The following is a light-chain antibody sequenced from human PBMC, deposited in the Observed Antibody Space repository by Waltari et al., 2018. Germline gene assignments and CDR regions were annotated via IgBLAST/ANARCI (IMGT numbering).Light chain of an antibody. Sequence: SYVLTQPPSVSVAPGQTARIPCEGTNRKIVNWYRQRPGQAPVLVVSDDGDRPSGIPGRFSGSTSETTATLTISRVEAGDEADYYCQVWDKSGVFGTGTKVTVL. J-gene: IGLJ1*01. CDR2: DDG. V-gene: IGLV3-21*02. CDR1: NRKI. CDR3: QVWDKSGV.